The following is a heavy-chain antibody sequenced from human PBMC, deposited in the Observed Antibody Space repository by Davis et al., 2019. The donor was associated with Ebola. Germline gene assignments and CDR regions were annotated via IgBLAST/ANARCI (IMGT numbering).Heavy chain of an antibody. D-gene: IGHD3-9*01. CDR1: GFIFPSYA. J-gene: IGHJ4*02. CDR3: AKDQPEILFIGYY. V-gene: IGHV3-23*01. CDR2: VSGTGERT. Sequence: GESLKISCAASGFIFPSYAMSWVRQAPGKGLEWVSGVSGTGERTSYADSVKGWFTIYRDNAKNTLYLQMNSLRAEDTAVYYCAKDQPEILFIGYYWGQGTPVTVSP.